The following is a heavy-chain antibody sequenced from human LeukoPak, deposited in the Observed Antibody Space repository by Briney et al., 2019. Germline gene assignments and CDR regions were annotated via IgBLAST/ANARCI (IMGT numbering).Heavy chain of an antibody. V-gene: IGHV3-23*01. CDR2: ISGGGGST. Sequence: GSLILSCAASGFTFTNYAMSWVRQAPGKGLEWVSGISGGGGSTYYADSVKGRFTISRDNSKNTLYLQMNSLRAEDTAVYYCARDCSSTSCYGAFDIWGQGTMVTVSS. J-gene: IGHJ3*02. D-gene: IGHD2-2*01. CDR3: ARDCSSTSCYGAFDI. CDR1: GFTFTNYA.